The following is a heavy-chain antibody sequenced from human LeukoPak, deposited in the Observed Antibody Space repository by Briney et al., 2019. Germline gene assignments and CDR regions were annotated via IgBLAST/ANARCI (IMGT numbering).Heavy chain of an antibody. J-gene: IGHJ4*02. CDR1: GFTFSNYA. CDR2: ISYDGSNK. D-gene: IGHD6-19*01. V-gene: IGHV3-30-3*01. CDR3: ARRGYSSGWPVFDS. Sequence: QPGGSLRLSCAASGFTFSNYAMHWVRQAPGKGLEWVAVISYDGSNKYYADSVKGRFTISRDNAKNSLSLQMNSLRAEDTAIYYCARRGYSSGWPVFDSWGQGTLVTVSS.